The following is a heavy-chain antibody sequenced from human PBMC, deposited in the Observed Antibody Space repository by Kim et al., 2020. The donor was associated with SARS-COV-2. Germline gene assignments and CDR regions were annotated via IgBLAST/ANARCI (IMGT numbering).Heavy chain of an antibody. J-gene: IGHJ6*02. Sequence: GGSLRLSCAASGFTFSSYSMNWVRQAPGKGLEWVSSISSSSSYIYYPDSVKGRFTISRDNAKNSLYLQMNSLRAEDTAVYYCARDLLILLWFGEDYYYYGMDVWGQGTTVTVSS. CDR1: GFTFSSYS. D-gene: IGHD3-10*01. CDR3: ARDLLILLWFGEDYYYYGMDV. V-gene: IGHV3-21*01. CDR2: ISSSSSYI.